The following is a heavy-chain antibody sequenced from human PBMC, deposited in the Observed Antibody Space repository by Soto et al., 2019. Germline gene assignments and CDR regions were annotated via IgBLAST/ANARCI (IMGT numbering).Heavy chain of an antibody. Sequence: GGSLRLSCAASGFTFSSYAMSWVRQAPGKGLEWVSAISGSGGSTHYADSVKGRFTISRDNSKNTLYLQMNSLRAEDTAVYYCAKGGRQWLVTSDFNYWGQGALVTVSS. CDR2: ISGSGGST. D-gene: IGHD6-19*01. CDR1: GFTFSSYA. V-gene: IGHV3-23*01. J-gene: IGHJ4*02. CDR3: AKGGRQWLVTSDFNY.